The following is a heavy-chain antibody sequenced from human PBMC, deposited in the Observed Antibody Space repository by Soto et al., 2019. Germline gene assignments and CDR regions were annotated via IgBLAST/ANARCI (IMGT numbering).Heavy chain of an antibody. CDR1: GTSIRGYY. CDR2: IYYTGTT. D-gene: IGHD3-10*01. J-gene: IGHJ4*02. CDR3: AREVSSFGSNHFDS. Sequence: ETLSLTCSVSGTSIRGYYWTWIRQPPGKGLEWIGYIYYTGTTEYNPSLKSRVTISVDTSKNQFSLRLNSVTAADTAVYYCAREVSSFGSNHFDSWGQGALVTVSS. V-gene: IGHV4-59*01.